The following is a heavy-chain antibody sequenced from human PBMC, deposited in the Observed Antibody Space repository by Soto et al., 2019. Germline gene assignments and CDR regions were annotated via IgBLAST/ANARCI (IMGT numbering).Heavy chain of an antibody. J-gene: IGHJ4*02. CDR3: ARSVRGVITPGFDY. CDR2: IDTAGDT. V-gene: IGHV3-13*04. Sequence: EVQLVESGGGLVQPGGSLRLSCAASGFTFSSYDMHWVRQATGKGLEWVSAIDTAGDTYYPGSVKGRSTISRENAKNSLYLQMNSLRAGDTAVYYCARSVRGVITPGFDYWGQGTLVTVSS. CDR1: GFTFSSYD. D-gene: IGHD3-10*01.